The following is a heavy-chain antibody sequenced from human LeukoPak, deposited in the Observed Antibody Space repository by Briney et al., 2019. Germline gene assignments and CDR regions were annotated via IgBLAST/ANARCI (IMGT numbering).Heavy chain of an antibody. CDR2: ISSSSSTI. J-gene: IGHJ3*01. CDR1: GFTFSSYS. Sequence: GGSLRLSCAASGFTFSSYSMNWVRQAPGKGLEWVSYISSSSSTIYADSVKGRFTISRDNAKNSQYLQMNSLRDEDTAVYYCVRDSSYAFDFWGQGTMVTVSS. CDR3: VRDSSYAFDF. V-gene: IGHV3-48*02. D-gene: IGHD6-6*01.